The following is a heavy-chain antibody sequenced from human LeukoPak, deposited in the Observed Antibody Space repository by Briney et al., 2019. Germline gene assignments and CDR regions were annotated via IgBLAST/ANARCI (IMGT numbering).Heavy chain of an antibody. CDR2: ISGSGGST. CDR1: GGSFSGYY. CDR3: AKDGKLGGDY. J-gene: IGHJ4*02. D-gene: IGHD7-27*01. V-gene: IGHV3-23*01. Sequence: ASETLSLTCAVYGGSFSGYYWSWVRQAPGKGLEWVSAISGSGGSTYYADSVKGRFTISRDNSKNTLYLQMNSLRAEDTAVYYCAKDGKLGGDYWGQGTLVTVSS.